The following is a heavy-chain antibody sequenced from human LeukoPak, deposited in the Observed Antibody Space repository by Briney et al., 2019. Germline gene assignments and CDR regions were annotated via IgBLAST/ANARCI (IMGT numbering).Heavy chain of an antibody. J-gene: IGHJ4*02. Sequence: ASVKVSCKASGYTFTSYYMHWVRQAPGQGLEWMGIINPSGGSTSYAQKFQGRVTMTRDMSTSTVYMELSSLRSEDTAVYYCARDSSAALFDYWGQGTLVTVSS. D-gene: IGHD3-10*01. CDR1: GYTFTSYY. CDR3: ARDSSAALFDY. CDR2: INPSGGST. V-gene: IGHV1-46*01.